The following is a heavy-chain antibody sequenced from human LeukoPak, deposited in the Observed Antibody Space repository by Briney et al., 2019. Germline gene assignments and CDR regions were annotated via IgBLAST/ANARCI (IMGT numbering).Heavy chain of an antibody. Sequence: GGSLRLSCVGSEFTFRNYSMNWVRQAPGKGLEWVSSISSSSSFKYYLDSVKGRFTITRDNAKKSLYLQMNSLRVEVTAIYYCARAPVIVMHDWYFDLWGRGTLVTVSS. J-gene: IGHJ2*01. D-gene: IGHD3-22*01. CDR2: ISSSSSFK. CDR1: EFTFRNYS. V-gene: IGHV3-21*01. CDR3: ARAPVIVMHDWYFDL.